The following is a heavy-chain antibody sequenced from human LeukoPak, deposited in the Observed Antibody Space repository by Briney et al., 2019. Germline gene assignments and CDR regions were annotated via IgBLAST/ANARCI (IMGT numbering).Heavy chain of an antibody. D-gene: IGHD3-10*01. CDR2: IYSGGTT. CDR3: ARGNPSAFGKLLNWYFDL. V-gene: IGHV3-66*01. J-gene: IGHJ2*01. Sequence: GGSLRVSCAASGLAVSSNYMTWVRQAPGKGLEWVSVIYSGGTTYYADSVKDRFTISRDNSKNTLYLQMNSLRAEDTAVFYCARGNPSAFGKLLNWYFDLWGRGTLVTVSS. CDR1: GLAVSSNY.